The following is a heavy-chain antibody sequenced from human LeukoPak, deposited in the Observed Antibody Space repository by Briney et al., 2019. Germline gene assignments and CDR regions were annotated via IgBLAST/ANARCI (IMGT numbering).Heavy chain of an antibody. CDR1: GGTFSSYA. CDR2: IIPIFGTA. D-gene: IGHD3-22*01. CDR3: ARAADYYDSSGYFRDWSDP. V-gene: IGHV1-69*01. Sequence: SVKVSCKASGGTFSSYAISWVRQAPGQGLEWMGGIIPIFGTANYAQKFQGRVTITADESTSTAYMELSSLRSEDTAVYYCARAADYYDSSGYFRDWSDPWGQGTLVTVSS. J-gene: IGHJ5*02.